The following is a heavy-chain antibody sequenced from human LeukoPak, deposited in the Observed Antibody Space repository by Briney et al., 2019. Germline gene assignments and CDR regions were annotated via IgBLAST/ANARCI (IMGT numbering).Heavy chain of an antibody. CDR1: GFTFSSYA. D-gene: IGHD6-13*01. Sequence: PGRSLRLSCAASGFTFSSYAMHWVRQPPGKGLEWVAVISYDGSNKYYADSVKGRFTISRDNSKNTLYLQMNSLRAEDTAVYYCARDFIASDYWGQGTLVTVSS. CDR3: ARDFIASDY. V-gene: IGHV3-30*04. CDR2: ISYDGSNK. J-gene: IGHJ4*02.